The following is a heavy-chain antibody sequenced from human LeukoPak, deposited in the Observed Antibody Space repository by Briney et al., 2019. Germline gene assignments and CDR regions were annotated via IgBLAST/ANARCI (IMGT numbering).Heavy chain of an antibody. J-gene: IGHJ4*02. CDR1: GFTFSSYN. Sequence: GGSLGLSCAASGFTFSSYNMNWVRQAPGKGLEWVSYISSTSSTIYYADSVKGRFTISRDNAKNSLYLQMNSLRAEDTAVYYCAKQLGYCSDGSCYFPYWGQGTLVTVSS. V-gene: IGHV3-48*01. CDR3: AKQLGYCSDGSCYFPY. CDR2: ISSTSSTI. D-gene: IGHD2-15*01.